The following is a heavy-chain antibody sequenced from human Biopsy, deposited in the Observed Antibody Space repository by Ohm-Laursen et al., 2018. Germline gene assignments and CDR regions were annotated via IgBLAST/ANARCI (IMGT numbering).Heavy chain of an antibody. V-gene: IGHV4-39*01. D-gene: IGHD3-22*01. J-gene: IGHJ5*02. CDR1: GGSISNNNYY. Sequence: GTLSLTCTVSGGSISNNNYYWGWIRQPPGKGLEWIGSIFYRGSTHYKPSLKSRVNISADTSKNQFSLKLSSVTAADTAVYYCARDYDTSGYYYVSWGQGTLVTVSS. CDR3: ARDYDTSGYYYVS. CDR2: IFYRGST.